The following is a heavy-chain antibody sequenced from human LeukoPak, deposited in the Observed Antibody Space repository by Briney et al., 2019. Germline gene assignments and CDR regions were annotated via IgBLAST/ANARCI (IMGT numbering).Heavy chain of an antibody. D-gene: IGHD3-22*01. V-gene: IGHV3-48*03. Sequence: PGGSLRLSCAASGFTLCSYEMNWVRQAPGKGLEWVSYISSSGSTIYYADSVKGRFTISRDNAKNSLYLQMNSLRAEDTAVYYCARASPYDSSGYYYYYYGMDVWGQGTTVTVSS. CDR1: GFTLCSYE. CDR3: ARASPYDSSGYYYYYYGMDV. J-gene: IGHJ6*02. CDR2: ISSSGSTI.